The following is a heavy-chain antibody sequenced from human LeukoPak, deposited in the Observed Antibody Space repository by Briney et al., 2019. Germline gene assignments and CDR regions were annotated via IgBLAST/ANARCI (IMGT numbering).Heavy chain of an antibody. CDR1: GYTFITYV. V-gene: IGHV1-3*01. J-gene: IGHJ4*02. D-gene: IGHD2-15*01. CDR3: ATSRNSARGIDY. CDR2: LNAGNGLT. Sequence: GASVKVSCEASGYTFITYVMHWVRQAPGQRLEWMGWLNAGNGLTKYSQKFQGTVTITRDTSASTAYMELSSLRSEDTAVYYCATSRNSARGIDYWGQGTLVTVSS.